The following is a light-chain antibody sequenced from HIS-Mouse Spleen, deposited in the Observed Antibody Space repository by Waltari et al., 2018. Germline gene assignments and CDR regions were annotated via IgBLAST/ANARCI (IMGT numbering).Light chain of an antibody. CDR2: RNN. CDR3: AAWDDSLSGPV. V-gene: IGLV1-47*01. CDR1: SSNIGSNY. Sequence: QSVLTQPPSASGTPGQRVTLSCSGSSSNIGSNYVYWYQQLPGTAPNLLIYRNNPRPSGVPDRFSGSKSGTSASRAISGLRSEDEADYYCAAWDDSLSGPVFGGGTKLTVL. J-gene: IGLJ3*02.